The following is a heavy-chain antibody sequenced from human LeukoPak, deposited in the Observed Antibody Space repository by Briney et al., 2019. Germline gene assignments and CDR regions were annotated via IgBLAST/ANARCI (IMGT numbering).Heavy chain of an antibody. D-gene: IGHD2-2*01. J-gene: IGHJ4*02. V-gene: IGHV4-34*01. CDR2: INHSGST. CDR1: DGSISSYY. CDR3: ARGLGPPSVVVPAAMVY. Sequence: SETLSLTCTVSDGSISSYYWSWIRQPPGKGLEWIGEINHSGSTNYNPSLKSRVTISVDTSKNQFSLKLSSVTAADTAVYYCARGLGPPSVVVPAAMVYWGQGTLVTVSS.